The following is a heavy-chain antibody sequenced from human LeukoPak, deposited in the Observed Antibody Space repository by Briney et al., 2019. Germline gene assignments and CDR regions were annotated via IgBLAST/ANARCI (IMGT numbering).Heavy chain of an antibody. CDR1: GFTFSSYA. CDR3: AKSVGIIRRGAFDN. CDR2: ISGSAATI. Sequence: PGGSQRLSCAASGFTFSSYAMSWVRQAPGKGLEWVSGISGSAATIYYADSAKGRFTISRDNSKNRLYLQMNSLRVDDTAVYYCAKSVGIIRRGAFDNWGQGTMVTVSS. D-gene: IGHD3-10*01. J-gene: IGHJ3*02. V-gene: IGHV3-23*01.